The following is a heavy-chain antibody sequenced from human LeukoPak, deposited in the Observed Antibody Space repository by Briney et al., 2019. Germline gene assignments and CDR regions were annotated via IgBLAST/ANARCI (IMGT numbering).Heavy chain of an antibody. CDR3: ARGRVAAVAGGDDY. Sequence: ASVKVSCKASGYTFTSYDINWVRQATGQGLEWMGWMNPNSGNTGYAQKFQGRVTMTRNTSISTAYMELSSLRSEDTAVYYCARGRVAAVAGGDDYWGQGTLVTVSS. D-gene: IGHD6-19*01. CDR1: GYTFTSYD. CDR2: MNPNSGNT. V-gene: IGHV1-8*01. J-gene: IGHJ4*02.